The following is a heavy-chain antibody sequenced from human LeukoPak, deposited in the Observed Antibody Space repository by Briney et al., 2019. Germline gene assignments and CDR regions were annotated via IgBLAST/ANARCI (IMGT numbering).Heavy chain of an antibody. J-gene: IGHJ6*03. CDR1: GGSISSGSYY. V-gene: IGHV4-61*02. CDR3: ATGDSGYPVYYYMDV. Sequence: SQTLSLTCTVSGGSISSGSYYWSWIRQPAGKGLEWIGRIYTSGSTNYNPSLKSRVTISVDTSKNQFSLKLSSVTAADTAVYYCATGDSGYPVYYYMDVWGKGTTVTVSS. D-gene: IGHD5-12*01. CDR2: IYTSGST.